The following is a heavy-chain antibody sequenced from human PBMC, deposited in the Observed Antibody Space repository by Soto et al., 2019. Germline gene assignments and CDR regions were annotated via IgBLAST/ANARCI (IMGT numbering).Heavy chain of an antibody. J-gene: IGHJ5*02. V-gene: IGHV1-3*01. CDR1: GYTFTSYA. D-gene: IGHD2-2*01. Sequence: ASVKVSCKASGYTFTSYAMHWVRQAPGQRLEWMGWINAGNGNTKYSQKFQGRVTITRDTSASTAYMELSSLRSEDTAVYYCARDLGYCSSTSCQNWFDPWGQGTMVTVYS. CDR2: INAGNGNT. CDR3: ARDLGYCSSTSCQNWFDP.